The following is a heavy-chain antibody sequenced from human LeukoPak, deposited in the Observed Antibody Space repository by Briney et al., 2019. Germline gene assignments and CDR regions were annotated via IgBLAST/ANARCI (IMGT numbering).Heavy chain of an antibody. J-gene: IGHJ3*02. CDR1: GGSISSYY. CDR3: XXEGXAALVGDAFDI. V-gene: IGHV4-59*01. CDR2: IYYSGST. Sequence: PSETLSLTCTVSGGSISSYYWSWIRQPPGKGLEWIGYIYYSGSTNYNPSLKSRVTISVDTSKNQFSLKLSSVTAADTAVYYCXXEGXAALVGDAFDIWGQGTMVTVSS. D-gene: IGHD6-13*01.